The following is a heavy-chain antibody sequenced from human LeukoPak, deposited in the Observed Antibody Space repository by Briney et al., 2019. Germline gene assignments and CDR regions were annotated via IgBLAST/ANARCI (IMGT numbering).Heavy chain of an antibody. CDR2: ISGGST. V-gene: IGHV3-38-3*01. Sequence: PGGSLRLSCAASGFTVSSNEMSWVRQAPGKGLEWVSSISGGSTYCADSVKGRFTISRDNSKNTLYLQMNSLRAEDTAVYYCAKWARDERTAEKNWGQGTLVTVSS. J-gene: IGHJ4*02. D-gene: IGHD2-21*02. CDR1: GFTVSSNE. CDR3: AKWARDERTAEKN.